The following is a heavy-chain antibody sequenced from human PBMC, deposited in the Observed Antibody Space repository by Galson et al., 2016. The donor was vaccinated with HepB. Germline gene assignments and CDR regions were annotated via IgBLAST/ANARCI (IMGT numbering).Heavy chain of an antibody. CDR1: GSTISGSW. Sequence: SLRLSCAVSGSTISGSWMYWVRQAPGKGLEWVANISPDGSGKNYVDSVKGRFTISRDDAKNSLYLQMNSLRDEGTAVYYCARDRVSGDFWSGYYTGIGMDVWGQGTTVTVSS. CDR3: ARDRVSGDFWSGYYTGIGMDV. D-gene: IGHD3-3*01. J-gene: IGHJ6*02. CDR2: ISPDGSGK. V-gene: IGHV3-7*01.